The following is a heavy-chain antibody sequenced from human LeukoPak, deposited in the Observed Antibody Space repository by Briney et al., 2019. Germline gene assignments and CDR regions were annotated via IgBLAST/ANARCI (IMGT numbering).Heavy chain of an antibody. D-gene: IGHD6-19*01. CDR2: IYTSGST. CDR1: GGSISSYY. V-gene: IGHV4-4*07. CDR3: ARAPISSGWLSHDY. Sequence: SETLSLTCTVSGGSISSYYWSWIRQPAGKGLEWIGRIYTSGSTNYNASLKSRVTMSVDTSKNQFSLKLSSVTAADTAVYYCARAPISSGWLSHDYWGQGTLVTVSS. J-gene: IGHJ4*02.